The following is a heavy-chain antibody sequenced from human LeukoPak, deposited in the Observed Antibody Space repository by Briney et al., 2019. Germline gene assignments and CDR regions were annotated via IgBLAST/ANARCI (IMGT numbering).Heavy chain of an antibody. CDR1: GYTFTSYD. V-gene: IGHV1-8*03. Sequence: ASVKVSCKASGYTFTSYDINWVRQATGQGLEWMGWMNPNSGNTGYAQKFQGRVTITRNTSISTAYMELSSLRSEDTAVYYCARGRGSSSWVPVDYWGQGTLVTVSS. CDR3: ARGRGSSSWVPVDY. CDR2: MNPNSGNT. D-gene: IGHD6-13*01. J-gene: IGHJ4*02.